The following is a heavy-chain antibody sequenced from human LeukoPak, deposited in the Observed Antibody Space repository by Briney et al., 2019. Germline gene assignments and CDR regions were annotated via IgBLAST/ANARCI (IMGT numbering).Heavy chain of an antibody. CDR3: ARTTYYYDSSGYYHLSLYYFDY. V-gene: IGHV1-69*05. D-gene: IGHD3-22*01. CDR1: GGTFSSYA. J-gene: IGHJ4*02. Sequence: SVKASCKASGGTFSSYAISWVRQAPGQGLEWMGGIIPIFGTANYAQKFQGRVTITTDESTSTAYMELSSLRSEDTAVYYCARTTYYYDSSGYYHLSLYYFDYWGQGTLVTVSS. CDR2: IIPIFGTA.